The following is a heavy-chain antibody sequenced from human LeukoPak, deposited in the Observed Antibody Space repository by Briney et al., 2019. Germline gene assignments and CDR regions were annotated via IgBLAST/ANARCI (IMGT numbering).Heavy chain of an antibody. CDR2: IYSGGST. Sequence: GGSLRLSCAASGFTFSSYAMSWVRQAPGKGLEWVSVIYSGGSTYYADSVKGRFTISRDNSKNTLYLQMNSLRAEDMAVYYCARVESSSWYGYWFDPWGQGTLVTVSS. CDR1: GFTFSSYA. CDR3: ARVESSSWYGYWFDP. V-gene: IGHV3-53*01. J-gene: IGHJ5*02. D-gene: IGHD6-13*01.